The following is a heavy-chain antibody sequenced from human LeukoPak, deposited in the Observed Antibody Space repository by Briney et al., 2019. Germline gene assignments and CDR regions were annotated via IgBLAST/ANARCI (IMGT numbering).Heavy chain of an antibody. CDR1: GLRLKSHG. J-gene: IGHJ4*02. CDR3: ATDRQLRYFDH. V-gene: IGHV3-33*01. Sequence: GFPRLSCSAFGLRLKSHGIHWVRQASSQGLEWVAIIYYDGSNKYYADSVKGRFTISRDNSKNTLVLQMNSLGAEDTAVYYCATDRQLRYFDHWGQGTLVIVSS. CDR2: IYYDGSNK. D-gene: IGHD4-17*01.